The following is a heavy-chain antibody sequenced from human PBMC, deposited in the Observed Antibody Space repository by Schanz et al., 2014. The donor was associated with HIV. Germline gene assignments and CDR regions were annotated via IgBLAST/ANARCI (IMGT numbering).Heavy chain of an antibody. Sequence: QVQLQESGPGLVKPSQTLSLTCTVSGGSISSGGHYWSWIRQPPGKGLQWIGEINHSGSTNYNPPLKSRVTISVDTSKNQFSLRLNSVTAADTAVYYCARTPYYFDYWGQGTLVTVSS. J-gene: IGHJ4*02. CDR2: INHSGST. CDR3: ARTPYYFDY. V-gene: IGHV4-31*03. CDR1: GGSISSGGHY.